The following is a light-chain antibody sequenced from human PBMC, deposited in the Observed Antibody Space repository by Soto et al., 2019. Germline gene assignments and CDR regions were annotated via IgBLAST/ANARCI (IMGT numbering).Light chain of an antibody. CDR1: QSIGSY. Sequence: DIQMTQSPSSLSASVGDRATITCRASQSIGSYLNWYQHKLGEAPKLLIYATSTLQRGVPSRFSGSGSGTDFTLTISSLQPEDFATYYCQQSYNTPPVTFGGGTKVEIK. CDR2: ATS. V-gene: IGKV1-39*01. CDR3: QQSYNTPPVT. J-gene: IGKJ4*01.